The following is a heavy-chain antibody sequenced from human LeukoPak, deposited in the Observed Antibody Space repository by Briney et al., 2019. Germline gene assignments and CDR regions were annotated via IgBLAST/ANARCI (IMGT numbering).Heavy chain of an antibody. CDR3: ARLNGGYYYDSSAKKGLDY. Sequence: SETLSLTCTVSGGSISTSNYYWGWIRQPPGKGLEWIGNIFYSGGTYYSPSLRSRVTISLDTSKNQFSLKLSSVTAADTAVYYCARLNGGYYYDSSAKKGLDYWGQGTLVTVSS. CDR2: IFYSGGT. V-gene: IGHV4-39*07. J-gene: IGHJ4*02. D-gene: IGHD3-22*01. CDR1: GGSISTSNYY.